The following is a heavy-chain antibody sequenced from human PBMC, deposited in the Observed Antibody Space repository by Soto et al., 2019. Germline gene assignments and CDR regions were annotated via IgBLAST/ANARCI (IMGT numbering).Heavy chain of an antibody. CDR1: GASISGFY. J-gene: IGHJ5*02. CDR2: IYATVTT. V-gene: IGHV4-4*07. Sequence: QVQLQESGPGLVKPSETLSLTCTVSGASISGFYWSWIRNSAGKGLEWIGRIYATVTTDYNPSLKRRFMMSVDTSKKAFSLKLRSVTAADTAVYYCVRDGTKTLRDWFDPWGQGISVTVSS. CDR3: VRDGTKTLRDWFDP. D-gene: IGHD1-1*01.